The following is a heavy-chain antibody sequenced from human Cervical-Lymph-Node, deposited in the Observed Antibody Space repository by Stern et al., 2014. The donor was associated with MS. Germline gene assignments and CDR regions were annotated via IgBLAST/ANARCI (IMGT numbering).Heavy chain of an antibody. CDR2: IDWDDDK. J-gene: IGHJ6*02. CDR3: ARFLGSGITPYYYYGMDV. Sequence: QVTLRESGPALVKPTQTLTLTCTFSGFSLSTSGMCVSWIRQPPGKALEWLALIDWDDDKYYSTSLKTRLTISKDTSKNQVVLTMTNMAPVDTATYYCARFLGSGITPYYYYGMDVWGQGTTVTVS. V-gene: IGHV2-70*01. D-gene: IGHD3-10*01. CDR1: GFSLSTSGMC.